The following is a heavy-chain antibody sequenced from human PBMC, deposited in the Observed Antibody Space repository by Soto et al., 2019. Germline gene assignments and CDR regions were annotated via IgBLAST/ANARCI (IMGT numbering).Heavy chain of an antibody. Sequence: GASVKVSCKASGYTFTSYGISWVRQAPGQGLEWMGWISAYNGNTNYAQKLQGRVTMTTDTSTSTAYMELRSLRSDDTAVYYCARELRHGVSYDSSGYYADYWGQGTLVTVSS. D-gene: IGHD3-22*01. CDR2: ISAYNGNT. CDR1: GYTFTSYG. J-gene: IGHJ4*02. CDR3: ARELRHGVSYDSSGYYADY. V-gene: IGHV1-18*01.